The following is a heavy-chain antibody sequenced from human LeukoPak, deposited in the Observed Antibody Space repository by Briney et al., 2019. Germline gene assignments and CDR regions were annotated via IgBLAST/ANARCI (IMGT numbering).Heavy chain of an antibody. Sequence: ASVKVPCKASGYTFHSYDINWVRQATGQGLEWMGWMNPGTGNTGYAPRFLGRVTMTRDTSISTAYLHLTSLTLADTAVYYCARGRFDPWGQGTQVIVSS. V-gene: IGHV1-8*01. J-gene: IGHJ5*02. CDR3: ARGRFDP. CDR2: MNPGTGNT. CDR1: GYTFHSYD.